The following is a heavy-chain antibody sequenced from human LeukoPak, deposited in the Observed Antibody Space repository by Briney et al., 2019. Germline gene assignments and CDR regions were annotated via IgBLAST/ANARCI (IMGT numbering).Heavy chain of an antibody. Sequence: SETLSLTCTVSGGSISSYYWSWIRQPPGKGLEWIGYIYYSGSTNYNPSLKSRVTISVDTSKNQFSLKLSSVTAADTAVYYCARGFRRGELFLYWGQGTLVTVSS. CDR3: ARGFRRGELFLY. CDR1: GGSISSYY. J-gene: IGHJ4*02. D-gene: IGHD3-10*01. CDR2: IYYSGST. V-gene: IGHV4-59*01.